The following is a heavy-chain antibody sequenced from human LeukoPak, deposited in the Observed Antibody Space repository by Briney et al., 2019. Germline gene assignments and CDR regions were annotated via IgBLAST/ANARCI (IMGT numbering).Heavy chain of an antibody. CDR2: IFYSGST. V-gene: IGHV4-59*08. D-gene: IGHD4-17*01. CDR1: SVD. CDR3: ARGGTMTTVPL. Sequence: SVDCGGSRIIPGKGLEWIGYIFYSGSTNYNPSLKSRVTISVDTSKNQFSLKLSSVTAADTAVYYCARGGTMTTVPLWGQGTLVTVSS. J-gene: IGHJ4*02.